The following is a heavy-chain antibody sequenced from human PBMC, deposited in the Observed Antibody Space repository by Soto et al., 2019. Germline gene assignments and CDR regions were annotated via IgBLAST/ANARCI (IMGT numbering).Heavy chain of an antibody. CDR2: INTDNGNT. J-gene: IGHJ4*02. D-gene: IGHD3-10*01. CDR1: TSYA. V-gene: IGHV1-3*04. Sequence: TSYALHWGRQATGQRLEWMGWINTDNGNTKNSQKFQGRVTITRDTSASTASMELSSLKSEDTAMYYCARELGYFGSGSYFFDYWGQGTQVTVSS. CDR3: ARELGYFGSGSYFFDY.